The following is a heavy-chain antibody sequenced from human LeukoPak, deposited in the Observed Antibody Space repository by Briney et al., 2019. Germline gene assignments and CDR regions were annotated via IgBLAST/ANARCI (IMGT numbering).Heavy chain of an antibody. D-gene: IGHD2-2*01. CDR1: GFTVSSNY. CDR2: IKQDGSEK. J-gene: IGHJ4*02. V-gene: IGHV3-7*03. Sequence: GGSLRLSCAASGFTVSSNYMSWVRQAPGKGLEWVANIKQDGSEKYYVDSVKGRFTISRDNAKNSLYLQMNSLRAEDTAVYYCASLCSSTSCYRGSLDYWGQGTLVTVSS. CDR3: ASLCSSTSCYRGSLDY.